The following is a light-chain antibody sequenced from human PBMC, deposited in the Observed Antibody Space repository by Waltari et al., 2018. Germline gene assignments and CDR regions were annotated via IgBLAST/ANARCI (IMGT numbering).Light chain of an antibody. Sequence: DIVMTQSPLSLPVTPGEPASIPCRSSPSLLHTNGYYYLDWYLQKPGQSPQLLIYKNSIRASGVPDRFSGSGSGTDFTLKISRVEADDVGVYYCMQALQTPLTFGGGTKVEIK. CDR1: PSLLHTNGYYY. J-gene: IGKJ4*01. V-gene: IGKV2-28*01. CDR3: MQALQTPLT. CDR2: KNS.